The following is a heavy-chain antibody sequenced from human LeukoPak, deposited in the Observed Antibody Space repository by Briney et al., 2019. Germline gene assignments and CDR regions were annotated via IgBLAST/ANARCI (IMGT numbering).Heavy chain of an antibody. CDR1: GYTLTELS. CDR3: ATDLEARQVGAIGSLGFDY. D-gene: IGHD1-26*01. V-gene: IGHV1-24*01. J-gene: IGHJ4*02. CDR2: FDPEDGET. Sequence: ASVKVSCKVSGYTLTELSMHWVRQAPGKGLEWMGGFDPEDGETIYAQKFQGRVTMTEDTSTDTAYMELSSLRSEDTAVYYCATDLEARQVGAIGSLGFDYWGQGTLVTVSS.